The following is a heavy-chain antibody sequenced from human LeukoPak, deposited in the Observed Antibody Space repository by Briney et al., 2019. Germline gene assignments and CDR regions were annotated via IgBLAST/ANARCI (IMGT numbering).Heavy chain of an antibody. D-gene: IGHD3-10*01. V-gene: IGHV3-30*18. Sequence: GGSLRLSCAASGFTFSSYAMHWVRQAPGKGLEWVAVMSSDSSKIYYADSVKDRFTISRDNSENAAFLQMNSLRVEDTAVYYCAKSRGPSYDHFFDSWGQGTLVTVSS. CDR2: MSSDSSKI. CDR1: GFTFSSYA. J-gene: IGHJ4*02. CDR3: AKSRGPSYDHFFDS.